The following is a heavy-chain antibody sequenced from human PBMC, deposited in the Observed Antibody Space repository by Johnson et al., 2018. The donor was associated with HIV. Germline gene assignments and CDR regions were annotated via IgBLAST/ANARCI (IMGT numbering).Heavy chain of an antibody. CDR3: AKDITGTDHAFDI. Sequence: QLVESGGGVVQPGGSLRLSCAASGFTFSSYGMHWVRQAPGKGLEWVAFIRYDGSNKYYADSVKGRFTISRDNSKNTLYLQMNSLRAEDTAVYYCAKDITGTDHAFDIWGQGTMVTVSS. J-gene: IGHJ3*02. CDR2: IRYDGSNK. D-gene: IGHD1-20*01. V-gene: IGHV3-30*02. CDR1: GFTFSSYG.